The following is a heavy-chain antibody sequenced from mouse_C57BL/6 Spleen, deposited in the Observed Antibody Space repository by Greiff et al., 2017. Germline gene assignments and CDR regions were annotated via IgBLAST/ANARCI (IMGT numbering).Heavy chain of an antibody. Sequence: EVQLQQSGPELVKPGASVKISCKASGYTFTDYYMNWVKQSHGKSLEWIGDINPNNGGTSYNQKFKGKATLTVDKSSSTAYMELRSLTSEDSAVYYCAKEGLYPYFDYWGQGTTLTVSS. CDR2: INPNNGGT. CDR3: AKEGLYPYFDY. V-gene: IGHV1-26*01. J-gene: IGHJ2*01. D-gene: IGHD6-1*01. CDR1: GYTFTDYY.